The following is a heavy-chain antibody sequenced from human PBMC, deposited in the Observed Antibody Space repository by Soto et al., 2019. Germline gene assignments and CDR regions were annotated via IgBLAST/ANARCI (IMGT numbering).Heavy chain of an antibody. CDR1: GGSFSGYY. V-gene: IGHV4-34*01. J-gene: IGHJ6*02. CDR3: TTQLWKLGYYYGMDV. D-gene: IGHD5-18*01. CDR2: INHSGST. Sequence: SETLSLTCAVYGGSFSGYYWTWIRQPPGTGLEWIGEINHSGSTNYNPSLKSRVTISVDTSKNQFSLKLTSVTAADTAVYYCTTQLWKLGYYYGMDVWGQGTTVT.